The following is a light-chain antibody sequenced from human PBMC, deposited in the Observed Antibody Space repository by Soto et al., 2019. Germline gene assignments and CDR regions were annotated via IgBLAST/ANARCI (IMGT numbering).Light chain of an antibody. Sequence: EILLTQSPATLSLSPGERATLSCRASQNVRNDLVWYLQKPGQAPRLLIYSASNRATGIPARFSGSGSGTDFTRTISSLEPEDFAVYYCQQRTNWPPTFGGGTKVEFK. V-gene: IGKV3-11*01. CDR1: QNVRND. CDR2: SAS. J-gene: IGKJ4*01. CDR3: QQRTNWPPT.